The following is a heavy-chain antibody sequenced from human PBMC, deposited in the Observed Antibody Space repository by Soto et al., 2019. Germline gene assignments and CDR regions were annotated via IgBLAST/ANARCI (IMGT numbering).Heavy chain of an antibody. CDR1: GGSFSGYY. Sequence: QVQLQQWGAGLLKPSETLSLTCAVYGGSFSGYYWSWIRQPPGKGLEWIGEINHSGSTNYNPSLRGRVTLSVDTSKDQFSLKLSSVTAADTVVYYCARGDYYDSSGYSYYFDYWGQGTLVTVSS. CDR2: INHSGST. D-gene: IGHD3-22*01. V-gene: IGHV4-34*01. J-gene: IGHJ4*02. CDR3: ARGDYYDSSGYSYYFDY.